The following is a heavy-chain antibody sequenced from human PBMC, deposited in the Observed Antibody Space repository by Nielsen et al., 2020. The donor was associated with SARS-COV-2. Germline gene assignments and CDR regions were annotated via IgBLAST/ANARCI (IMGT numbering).Heavy chain of an antibody. CDR1: GFTFGSYW. Sequence: GGSLRLSCAASGFTFGSYWMTWVRQAPGKGLQWVANIKLDGSEKSYVDSVKGRFTISRDNAKNSLYLQMNSLRAEDTAVYYCARGDTYYYDSSGYYPYYFDYWGQGTLVTVSS. CDR2: IKLDGSEK. V-gene: IGHV3-7*04. D-gene: IGHD3-22*01. J-gene: IGHJ4*02. CDR3: ARGDTYYYDSSGYYPYYFDY.